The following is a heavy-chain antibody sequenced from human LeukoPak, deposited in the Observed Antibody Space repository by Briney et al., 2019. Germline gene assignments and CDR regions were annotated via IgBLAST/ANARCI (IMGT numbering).Heavy chain of an antibody. J-gene: IGHJ4*02. CDR2: IKQDGSEK. CDR3: ARPDCSGGSCYFDY. Sequence: PGGSLRLSCAASGFIFSSYWMSWVRQAPGKGLEWVANIKQDGSEKYYVDSVKGRFTISRDNAKNSLYLQMNSLRAEDTAVYYCARPDCSGGSCYFDYWGQGTLVTVSS. CDR1: GFIFSSYW. D-gene: IGHD2-15*01. V-gene: IGHV3-7*01.